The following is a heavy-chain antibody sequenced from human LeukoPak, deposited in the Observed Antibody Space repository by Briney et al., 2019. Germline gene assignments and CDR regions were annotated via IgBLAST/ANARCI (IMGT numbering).Heavy chain of an antibody. D-gene: IGHD1-20*01. CDR1: GFTFSHYS. CDR2: ILYDGSNK. J-gene: IGHJ4*02. Sequence: AGGSLRLSCVVSGFTFSHYSMHWVRQAPGKGLEWVALILYDGSNKYYADSVKGRFTISRDDSKNTLYLQMNGLRPEDTAMYYCARDGLTGTTDGTLDDWGQGTLVTVSS. V-gene: IGHV3-30-3*01. CDR3: ARDGLTGTTDGTLDD.